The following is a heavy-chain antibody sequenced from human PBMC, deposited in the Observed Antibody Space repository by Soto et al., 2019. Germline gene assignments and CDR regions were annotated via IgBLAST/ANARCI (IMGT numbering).Heavy chain of an antibody. D-gene: IGHD3-10*01. V-gene: IGHV4-34*01. CDR2: INHSGST. Sequence: PSETLSLTCAVYGGSFSGFYWSWIRQPPGKGLEWIGEINHSGSTNYNPSLKSRVTISLDTSKNQFSLKLSSVTAADTAVYYCARALVGSGSSGSYYPHRYYYYYYGMDVWGQGTTVTVSS. CDR3: ARALVGSGSSGSYYPHRYYYYYYGMDV. CDR1: GGSFSGFY. J-gene: IGHJ6*02.